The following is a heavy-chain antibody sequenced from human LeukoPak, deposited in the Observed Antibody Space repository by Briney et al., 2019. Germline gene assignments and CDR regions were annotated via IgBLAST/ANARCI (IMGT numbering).Heavy chain of an antibody. J-gene: IGHJ4*02. CDR3: ARDYETSATPDY. Sequence: GGSLRLSCGASGFTFNNYDMNWVRQAPGKGLEWVSDISGSGNNIHYADSVKGRFTISRDNAKKLLYLQMNSLRVEDTAIYYCARDYETSATPDYWGQGTLVIVS. CDR1: GFTFNNYD. D-gene: IGHD3-22*01. V-gene: IGHV3-48*03. CDR2: ISGSGNNI.